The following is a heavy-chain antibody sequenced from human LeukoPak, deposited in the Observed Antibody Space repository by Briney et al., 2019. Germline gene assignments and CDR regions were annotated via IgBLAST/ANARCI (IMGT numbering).Heavy chain of an antibody. J-gene: IGHJ5*02. V-gene: IGHV1-2*02. CDR2: INPNSGGT. D-gene: IGHD6-13*01. Sequence: GASVKVSCKASGYTFTGYYMHWVRQAPGQGLEWMGWINPNSGGTNYAQKFQGRVTMTRDTSISTAYMELSRLRSDDTAVYSCARSIAAVNWFDPWGQGTLVTVSS. CDR3: ARSIAAVNWFDP. CDR1: GYTFTGYY.